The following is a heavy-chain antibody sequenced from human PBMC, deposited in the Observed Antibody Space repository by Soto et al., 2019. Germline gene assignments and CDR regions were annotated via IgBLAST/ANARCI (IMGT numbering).Heavy chain of an antibody. CDR2: IFSNDET. V-gene: IGHV2-26*03. J-gene: IGHJ4*02. CDR3: ARIRRVGITIFGVVSHQIDY. CDR1: GFSLSNARMG. Sequence: QVTLKESGPVLVKPTETLTLTCTISGFSLSNARMGVSWIRQPPGKALEWLAHIFSNDETSFSTSLKSRLTISKDTYKSQVVLTKTYMDPVDTATYYCARIRRVGITIFGVVSHQIDYWGQGTLVTVSS. D-gene: IGHD3-3*01.